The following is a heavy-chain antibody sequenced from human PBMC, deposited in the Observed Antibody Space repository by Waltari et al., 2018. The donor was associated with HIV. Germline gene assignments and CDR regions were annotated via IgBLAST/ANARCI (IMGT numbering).Heavy chain of an antibody. CDR2: IYYSGST. Sequence: QLQLQESGPGLVKPSETLSLTCSVSGGSISSSSYYWGWIRQPPGNGLEWIGSIYYSGSTDDNPSLKSRVTISVDTSKNQFSLNLNSVTAADTAVYFCAKHMTALVPFDYWGQGTLVTVSS. J-gene: IGHJ4*02. CDR1: GGSISSSSYY. V-gene: IGHV4-39*01. D-gene: IGHD5-18*01. CDR3: AKHMTALVPFDY.